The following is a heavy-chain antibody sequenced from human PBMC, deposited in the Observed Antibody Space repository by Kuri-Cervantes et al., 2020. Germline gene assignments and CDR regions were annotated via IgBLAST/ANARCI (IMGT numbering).Heavy chain of an antibody. CDR2: IVVGSGNT. Sequence: SVKVSCKASGFTFTSSAVQWVRQARGQRLEWIGWIVVGSGNTNYAQKFQERVTITRDMSTSTAYMELSSLRSEDTAVYYCAAEIYDSSGYYYVGAFDIWSQGTMVTVSS. V-gene: IGHV1-58*01. CDR3: AAEIYDSSGYYYVGAFDI. CDR1: GFTFTSSA. D-gene: IGHD3-22*01. J-gene: IGHJ3*02.